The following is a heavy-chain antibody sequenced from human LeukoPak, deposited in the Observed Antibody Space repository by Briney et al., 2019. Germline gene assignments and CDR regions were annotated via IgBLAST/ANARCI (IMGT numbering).Heavy chain of an antibody. D-gene: IGHD6-13*01. J-gene: IGHJ4*02. Sequence: PSQTLSLTCTVSGGSISSGSYYWSWIRQPAGKGLEWIGRIYTSGSTNYSPSLKSRVTISVDKSKNQFSLKLSSVTAADTAVYYCARGWRARREAGTYDYWGQGTLVTVSS. CDR3: ARGWRARREAGTYDY. V-gene: IGHV4-61*02. CDR1: GGSISSGSYY. CDR2: IYTSGST.